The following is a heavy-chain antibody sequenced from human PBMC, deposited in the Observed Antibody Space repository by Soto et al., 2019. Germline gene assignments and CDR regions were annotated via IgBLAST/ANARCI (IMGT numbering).Heavy chain of an antibody. D-gene: IGHD4-4*01. CDR2: INHSGST. V-gene: IGHV4-34*01. J-gene: IGHJ4*02. Sequence: PSETLSLTCAVYGGSFSGYYWSWIRQPPGKGLEWIGEINHSGSTNYNPSLKSRVTISVDTSKNQFSLKLSSLRSEDTAVYYCAAVYSNYDFFDYWGQGTLVTVSS. CDR1: GGSFSGYY. CDR3: AAVYSNYDFFDY.